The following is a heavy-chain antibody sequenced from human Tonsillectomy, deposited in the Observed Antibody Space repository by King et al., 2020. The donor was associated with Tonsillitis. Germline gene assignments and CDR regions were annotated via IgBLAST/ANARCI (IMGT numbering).Heavy chain of an antibody. CDR1: VGSLSGHY. Sequence: VQLQQWGAGRVKPSETLSLTCAVYVGSLSGHYWAWIRQPPEKGLEWIGEINHSGNTNYNPSLKSRVTLSVDTSKNQLSLKLSSVTAADTGVYFCARGRGDIAPHGTAYSSMDVWGKGTTVTVSS. CDR2: INHSGNT. D-gene: IGHD5-12*01. J-gene: IGHJ6*03. CDR3: ARGRGDIAPHGTAYSSMDV. V-gene: IGHV4-34*01.